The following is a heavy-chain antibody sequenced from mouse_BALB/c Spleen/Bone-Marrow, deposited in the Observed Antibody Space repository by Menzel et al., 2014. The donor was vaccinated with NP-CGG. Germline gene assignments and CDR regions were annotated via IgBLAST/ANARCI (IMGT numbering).Heavy chain of an antibody. CDR3: ARNYKSAWFTY. Sequence: QVQLQQSGPELVKPGASVKLSCKASDYTFTSSDINWVRQGPEQGLEWMGLIFPGDGSTKYNKKFKGKATLTIDKSSSTAYMQLSRLTSEDSAVYFCARNYKSAWFTYWGQGTLVTVSA. CDR1: DYTFTSSD. D-gene: IGHD2-12*01. J-gene: IGHJ3*01. V-gene: IGHV1-85*01. CDR2: IFPGDGST.